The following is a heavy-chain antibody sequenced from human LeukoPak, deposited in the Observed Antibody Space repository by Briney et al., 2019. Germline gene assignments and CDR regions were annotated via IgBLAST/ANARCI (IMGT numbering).Heavy chain of an antibody. CDR1: GFTFDDYA. Sequence: GGSLRLSCAASGFTFDDYAMHWVRQAPGKGLEWVSLISGDGGSTYYADSVKGRFTISRDNSKNSLYLQMNSLRTENTALYYCAKGSYGPYYFDYWGQGTLVTVSS. CDR2: ISGDGGST. J-gene: IGHJ4*02. CDR3: AKGSYGPYYFDY. V-gene: IGHV3-43*02. D-gene: IGHD5-18*01.